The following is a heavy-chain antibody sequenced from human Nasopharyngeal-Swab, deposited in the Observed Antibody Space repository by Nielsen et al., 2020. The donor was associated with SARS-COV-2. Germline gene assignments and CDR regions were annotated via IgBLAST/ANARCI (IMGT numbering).Heavy chain of an antibody. D-gene: IGHD6-6*01. CDR3: ARLDSRSSGDY. CDR2: IYPSGST. CDR1: DDSIRSSSYS. J-gene: IGHJ4*02. V-gene: IGHV4-39*01. Sequence: SETLSLTCTVSDDSIRSSSYSWGWIRPPPGKGLEWIAQIYPSGSTNYNPSLRSRVTISIDTSKKQFSLKLHSVTAADTAVYYCARLDSRSSGDYWGQGSLVTVSS.